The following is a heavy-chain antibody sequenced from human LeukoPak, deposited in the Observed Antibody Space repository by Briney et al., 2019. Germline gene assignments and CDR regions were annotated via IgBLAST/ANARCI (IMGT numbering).Heavy chain of an antibody. CDR1: GFTLSSYD. D-gene: IGHD3-16*01. CDR2: IDTAGNT. CDR3: ARTSKLTSVMDI. J-gene: IGHJ3*02. V-gene: IGHV3-13*04. Sequence: PGGSLRLSCAASGFTLSSYDMHWVRQATGEGLEWVSAIDTAGNTFYPGSVRGRFTISRENAKNSLYPQMNNVRAADTAVYYCARTSKLTSVMDIWGQGTMVTVSS.